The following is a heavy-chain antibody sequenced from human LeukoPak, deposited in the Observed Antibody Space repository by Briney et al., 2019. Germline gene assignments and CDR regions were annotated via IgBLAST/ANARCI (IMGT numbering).Heavy chain of an antibody. CDR2: IRYDGSNK. CDR3: AKSYRSGWYRGVIDY. V-gene: IGHV3-30*02. Sequence: PGGSLRLSCAASGFTFSSYGIHWVRQAPGKGLEWVAFIRYDGSNKYYADSVRGRFTISRDNSKNTLYLQMNLRADDTAVYYCAKSYRSGWYRGVIDYWGQGTLVTASS. D-gene: IGHD6-13*01. CDR1: GFTFSSYG. J-gene: IGHJ4*02.